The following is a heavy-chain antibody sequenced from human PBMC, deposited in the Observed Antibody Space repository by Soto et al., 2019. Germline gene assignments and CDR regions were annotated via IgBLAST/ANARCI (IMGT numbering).Heavy chain of an antibody. CDR3: AKVSRDGSQVA. CDR1: GFIFSSYA. D-gene: IGHD2-15*01. J-gene: IGHJ5*02. Sequence: EVQLLKSGGGLVQPGGSLRLSCAASGFIFSSYAMSWVRQAPGKGLEWVSTFTSDGATYYADSVRARFTISRDNSKNTLFLQTNSLRAEDTGLYYCAKVSRDGSQVAWGQGTLVTVSS. CDR2: FTSDGAT. V-gene: IGHV3-23*01.